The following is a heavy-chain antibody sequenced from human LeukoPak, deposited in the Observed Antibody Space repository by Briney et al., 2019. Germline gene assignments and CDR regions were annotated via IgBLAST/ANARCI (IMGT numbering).Heavy chain of an antibody. Sequence: SGTLSLTCAVSGGSISSSNWWSWVRQPPGKGLEWIGEIYHSGSTNYNPSLKSRVTISVDTSKNQFSLKLSSVTAADTAVYYCARGYCSGGSCYSYYYYNYMDVWGKGTTVTVSS. V-gene: IGHV4-4*02. CDR1: GGSISSSNW. CDR2: IYHSGST. J-gene: IGHJ6*03. D-gene: IGHD2-15*01. CDR3: ARGYCSGGSCYSYYYYNYMDV.